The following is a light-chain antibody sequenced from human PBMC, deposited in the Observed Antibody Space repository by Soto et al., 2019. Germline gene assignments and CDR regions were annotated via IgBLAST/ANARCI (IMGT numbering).Light chain of an antibody. V-gene: IGLV2-11*01. CDR3: CSSAGSSIYV. CDR2: DVS. CDR1: SSEVGGYTY. Sequence: QSVLTQPRSVSGSPGQSVTISCTGTSSEVGGYTYVSWYQQHPGKAPKVMIYDVSKRPSGVPDRFSGSKSGNTASLPISGPQAEDEAASYCCSSAGSSIYVFGTGTKVTV. J-gene: IGLJ1*01.